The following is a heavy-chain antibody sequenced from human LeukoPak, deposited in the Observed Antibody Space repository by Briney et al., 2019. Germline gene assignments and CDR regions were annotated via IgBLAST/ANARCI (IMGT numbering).Heavy chain of an antibody. V-gene: IGHV1-69*13. CDR3: TCRTSYDY. CDR2: IIPIFGTA. CDR1: GGTFSSYA. Sequence: GASVKVSCKAPGGTFSSYAISWVRQAPGQGLEWMGGIIPIFGTANYAQKFQGRATITADESTSTAYMELSSLRSEDTAVYYCTCRTSYDYWGQGTLVTVSS. J-gene: IGHJ4*02. D-gene: IGHD2-2*01.